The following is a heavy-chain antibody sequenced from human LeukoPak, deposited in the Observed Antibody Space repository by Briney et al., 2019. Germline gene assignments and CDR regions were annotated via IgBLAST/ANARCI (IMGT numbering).Heavy chain of an antibody. J-gene: IGHJ4*02. V-gene: IGHV3-23*01. CDR3: AKVTSAAGYYFDY. Sequence: PGGSLRLSCAASGFTFSSYGMSWVRQAPGKGLEWVSGINNSGDRTYYADSVKGRFTISRDNSKNTLYLQMHSLRGEDTAVYYCAKVTSAAGYYFDYWGQGTLVTVSS. CDR2: INNSGDRT. D-gene: IGHD6-13*01. CDR1: GFTFSSYG.